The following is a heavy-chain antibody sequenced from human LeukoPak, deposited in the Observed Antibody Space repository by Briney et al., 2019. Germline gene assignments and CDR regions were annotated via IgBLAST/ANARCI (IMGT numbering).Heavy chain of an antibody. Sequence: SETLSLTCTVSGGSISSYYRSWIRQPPGKGLEWIGYIYYSGSTNYNPSLKSRVTISVDTSKNQFSLKLSSVTAADTAVYYCAAQMTTFMSWFDPWGQGTLVTVSS. J-gene: IGHJ5*02. V-gene: IGHV4-59*01. CDR3: AAQMTTFMSWFDP. CDR2: IYYSGST. CDR1: GGSISSYY. D-gene: IGHD5-24*01.